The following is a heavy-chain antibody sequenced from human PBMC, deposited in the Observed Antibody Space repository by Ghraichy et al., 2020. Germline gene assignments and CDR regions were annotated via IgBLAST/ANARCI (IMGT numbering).Heavy chain of an antibody. V-gene: IGHV4-59*01. CDR3: ARDLGYGSGWYDY. Sequence: SETLSLTCTVSGGSISSYYWSWIRQPPGKGLEWIGYIYYSGSTNYNPSLKSRVAISIDTSKNQFSLKLSSVTAADTAVYYCARDLGYGSGWYDYWGQGTLVTISS. CDR1: GGSISSYY. D-gene: IGHD6-19*01. CDR2: IYYSGST. J-gene: IGHJ4*02.